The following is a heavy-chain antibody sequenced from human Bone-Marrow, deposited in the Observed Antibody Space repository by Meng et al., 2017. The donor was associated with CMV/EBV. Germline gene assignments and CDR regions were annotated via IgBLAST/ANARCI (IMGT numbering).Heavy chain of an antibody. J-gene: IGHJ6*02. D-gene: IGHD3-3*01. CDR1: GFTFSAYS. CDR2: IDSRSRYI. CDR3: ARDLIHDFWSGYGYYYGMDV. Sequence: GESLKISCAASGFTFSAYSMHWVRQAPGKGLEWVSSIDSRSRYIYYADSMKGRFTISRDNAKNSLHLQMNSLRAEDTAVYYCARDLIHDFWSGYGYYYGMDVCGRGTTVTVSS. V-gene: IGHV3-21*01.